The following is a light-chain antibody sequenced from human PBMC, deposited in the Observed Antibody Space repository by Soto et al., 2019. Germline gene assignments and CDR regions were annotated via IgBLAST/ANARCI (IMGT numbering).Light chain of an antibody. J-gene: IGKJ1*01. Sequence: IVMTQTPLSLPVTPGEPASISCRSSQSLFDSDNGNTYLDWYLQKPGQAPRLLIYGASNRATGIPDRFSGSGSGTDFTLTISRLEPEDFAVYYCQQYGSSGTFGQGTKVDIK. CDR1: QSLFDSDNGNTY. CDR3: QQYGSSGT. CDR2: GAS. V-gene: IGKV2-40*01.